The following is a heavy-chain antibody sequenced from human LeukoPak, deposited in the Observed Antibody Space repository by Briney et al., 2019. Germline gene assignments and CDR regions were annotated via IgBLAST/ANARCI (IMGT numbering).Heavy chain of an antibody. CDR3: ARDDGVITLDY. CDR1: GFTFSSYS. D-gene: IGHD3-22*01. CDR2: ISSSSSYI. J-gene: IGHJ4*02. V-gene: IGHV3-21*01. Sequence: GGSLRLSCSASGFTFSSYSMNWVRQAPGKGRELGSFISSSSSYIYYAYSVKGRFNISRDNAKNSRYLQMNSRSAEDTTVYYCARDDGVITLDYWGQGTLVTVSS.